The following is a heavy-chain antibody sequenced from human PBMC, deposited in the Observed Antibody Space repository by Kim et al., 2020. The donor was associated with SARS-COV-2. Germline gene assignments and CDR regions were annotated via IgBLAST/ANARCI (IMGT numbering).Heavy chain of an antibody. CDR3: AKFVGATRAFDS. V-gene: IGHV3-23*01. Sequence: YACALPGRFRVARDNSKNTLYLQMNSLRVEDTAVYYCAKFVGATRAFDSWGQGTLVTVSS. D-gene: IGHD1-26*01. J-gene: IGHJ4*02.